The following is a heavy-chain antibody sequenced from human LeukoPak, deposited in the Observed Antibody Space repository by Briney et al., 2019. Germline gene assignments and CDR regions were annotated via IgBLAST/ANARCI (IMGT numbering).Heavy chain of an antibody. CDR2: ISWNSGSI. V-gene: IGHV3-9*01. Sequence: GGSLRLSCAASGFTFDDYAMRWVRQAPGKGLEWVSGISWNSGSIGYADSVKGRFTISRDNAKNSLYLQMNSLRAEDTALYYCATNIVGATFDYWGQGTLVTVSS. CDR1: GFTFDDYA. CDR3: ATNIVGATFDY. J-gene: IGHJ4*02. D-gene: IGHD1-26*01.